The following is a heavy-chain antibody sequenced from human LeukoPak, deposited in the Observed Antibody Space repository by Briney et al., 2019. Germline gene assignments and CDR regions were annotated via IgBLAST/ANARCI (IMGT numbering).Heavy chain of an antibody. CDR1: GFTFDDYA. Sequence: GRSLRLSRAASGFTFDDYAMHWVRQAPGKGLEWVSGISWNSGSIGYADSVKGRFTISRDNAKNSLYLQMNSLKTEDTAVYYCTGYNSREGYWGQGTLVTVSS. V-gene: IGHV3-9*01. J-gene: IGHJ4*02. CDR3: TGYNSREGY. D-gene: IGHD6-13*01. CDR2: ISWNSGSI.